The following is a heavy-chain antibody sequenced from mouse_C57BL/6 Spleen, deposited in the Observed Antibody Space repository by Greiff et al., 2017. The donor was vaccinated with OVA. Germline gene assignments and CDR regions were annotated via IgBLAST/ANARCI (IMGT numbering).Heavy chain of an antibody. CDR1: GYAFSSYW. Sequence: VQLQQSGAELVKPGASVKISCKASGYAFSSYWMNWVKQRPGKGLEWIGQIYPGDGDTNYNGKFKGKATLTADKSSSTAYMQLSSLTSEDSAVYFCARLYYDYDVAWFAYWGQGTLVTVSA. CDR3: ARLYYDYDVAWFAY. CDR2: IYPGDGDT. V-gene: IGHV1-80*01. D-gene: IGHD2-4*01. J-gene: IGHJ3*01.